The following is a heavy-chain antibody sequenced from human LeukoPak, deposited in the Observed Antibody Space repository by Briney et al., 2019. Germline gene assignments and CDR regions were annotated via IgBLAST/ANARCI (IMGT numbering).Heavy chain of an antibody. D-gene: IGHD2-2*01. V-gene: IGHV1-18*01. CDR1: GYTFTSYG. J-gene: IGHJ4*02. Sequence: GASVKVSCKASGYTFTSYGISWVRQAPGQGLVWMGWISAYNGNTNYAQKLQGRVTMTTDTSTSTAYMELRSLRSDDTAVYYCARALFSLGCSSTSCYGVCDYWGQGTLVTVSS. CDR3: ARALFSLGCSSTSCYGVCDY. CDR2: ISAYNGNT.